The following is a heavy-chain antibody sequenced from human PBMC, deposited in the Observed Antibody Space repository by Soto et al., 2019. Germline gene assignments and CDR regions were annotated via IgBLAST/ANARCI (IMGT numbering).Heavy chain of an antibody. CDR2: IYYSRDT. D-gene: IGHD3-10*02. J-gene: IGHJ2*01. CDR3: AFFFFQAEDGIRDVRSVSAFLLNRSSDL. V-gene: IGHV4-30-4*01. Sequence: PGKGLEWIGYIYYSRDTSYNPSLKRQVTISIDTSTNQFSLKLSSVTAADTAFYYCAFFFFQAEDGIRDVRSVSAFLLNRSSDL.